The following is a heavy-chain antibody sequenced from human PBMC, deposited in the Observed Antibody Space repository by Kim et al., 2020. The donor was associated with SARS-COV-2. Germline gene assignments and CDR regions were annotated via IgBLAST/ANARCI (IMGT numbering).Heavy chain of an antibody. CDR1: GGSISSGGYY. D-gene: IGHD2-2*01. CDR2: FYYSGST. CDR3: AREGSDIVVVPAAMGGYYFDY. V-gene: IGHV4-31*03. J-gene: IGHJ4*02. Sequence: SETLSLTCTVSGGSISSGGYYWSWIRQHPGKGLEWIGYFYYSGSTYYNPSLKSRVTISVDTSKNQFSLKLSSVTAADTAVYYCAREGSDIVVVPAAMGGYYFDYWGQGTLVTVSS.